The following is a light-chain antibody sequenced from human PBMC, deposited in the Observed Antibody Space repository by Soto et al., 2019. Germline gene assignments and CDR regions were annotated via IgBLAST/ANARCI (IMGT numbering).Light chain of an antibody. CDR1: RTISSY. Sequence: DIQMTQSPSSLSASVGDRVTITCRASRTISSYLNWYQQKPGKAPKLLIYSAYNLQNGVPSRFSGSGSGTDFTLTISSLQPEDFATYYCQESYDIPYTFGRGPSWRSN. V-gene: IGKV1-39*01. CDR2: SAY. J-gene: IGKJ2*01. CDR3: QESYDIPYT.